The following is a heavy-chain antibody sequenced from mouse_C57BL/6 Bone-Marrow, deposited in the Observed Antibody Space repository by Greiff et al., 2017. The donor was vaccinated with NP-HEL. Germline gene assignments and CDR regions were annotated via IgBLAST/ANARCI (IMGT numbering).Heavy chain of an antibody. Sequence: VMLVESGAELVRPGASVKLSCTASGYTFTSYGISWVKQRTGQGLEWIGEIYPRSGDTYYNAKFKGKATLTADKSSSTAYLQLSSLTSEDAAVYFCARTAQATCDYWGQGTTLTVSS. CDR1: GYTFTSYG. D-gene: IGHD3-2*02. CDR2: IYPRSGDT. CDR3: ARTAQATCDY. J-gene: IGHJ2*01. V-gene: IGHV1-81*01.